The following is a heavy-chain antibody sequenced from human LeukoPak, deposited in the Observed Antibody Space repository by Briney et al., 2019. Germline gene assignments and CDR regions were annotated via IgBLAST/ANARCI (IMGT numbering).Heavy chain of an antibody. CDR3: AKEAGSGLRRIFDY. CDR1: GFTFSTFG. V-gene: IGHV3-30*18. J-gene: IGHJ4*02. D-gene: IGHD5-12*01. Sequence: QAGGSLRLSCAASGFTFSTFGMHWVRQAPGMGLEWVAVISYDGSNKYYADSVKGRFTISRDNSKNTLYLQMNSLRAEDTAVYYCAKEAGSGLRRIFDYWGQGTLVTVSS. CDR2: ISYDGSNK.